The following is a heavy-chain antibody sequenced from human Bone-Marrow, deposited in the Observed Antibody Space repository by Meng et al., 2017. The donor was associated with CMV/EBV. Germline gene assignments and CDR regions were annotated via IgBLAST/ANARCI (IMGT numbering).Heavy chain of an antibody. Sequence: GGSLRLSCAASGFTFSSYSMNWVRQAPGKGLEWVSSISVTSSYIYYADSVKGRFTISRDNAKNSLYLQMNSLRAEDTAVYYCASYDFWSGYDYWGHGTLVTVSS. CDR1: GFTFSSYS. J-gene: IGHJ4*01. V-gene: IGHV3-21*01. D-gene: IGHD3-3*01. CDR2: ISVTSSYI. CDR3: ASYDFWSGYDY.